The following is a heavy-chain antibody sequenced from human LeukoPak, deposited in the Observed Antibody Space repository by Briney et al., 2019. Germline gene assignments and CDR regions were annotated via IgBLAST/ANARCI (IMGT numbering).Heavy chain of an antibody. CDR2: IYYSGST. D-gene: IGHD3-10*01. CDR3: ACGGSGSYWGYYYYYYMDV. V-gene: IGHV4-59*01. Sequence: SETLSLTCAVYGGSFSGYYWSWIRQPPGKGLEWIGYIYYSGSTNYNPSLKSRVTISVDTSKNQFSLKLSSVTAADTAVYYCACGGSGSYWGYYYYYYMDVWGKGTTVTISS. CDR1: GGSFSGYY. J-gene: IGHJ6*03.